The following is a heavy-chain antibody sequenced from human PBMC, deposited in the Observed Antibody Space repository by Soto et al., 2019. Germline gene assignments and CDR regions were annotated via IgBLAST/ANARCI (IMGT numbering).Heavy chain of an antibody. CDR1: GFTSGNYA. D-gene: IGHD2-15*01. J-gene: IGHJ4*02. CDR2: ISGSGLIA. Sequence: HPGGSLRLSCSISGFTSGNYAMNWVRQAPGKGLEWLSVISGSGLIAYYADSVKGRFTVSSDKPKSTVILQLTNLTLEDTAIYYCAQDEGFWVPFRWGQGTLVTVSS. V-gene: IGHV3-23*01. CDR3: AQDEGFWVPFR.